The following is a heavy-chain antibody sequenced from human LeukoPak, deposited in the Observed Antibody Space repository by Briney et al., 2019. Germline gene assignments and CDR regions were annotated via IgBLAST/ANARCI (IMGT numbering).Heavy chain of an antibody. V-gene: IGHV1-18*01. CDR3: ARDRYSGSYYFVFPFDY. CDR2: ISAYNGNT. Sequence: ASVKVSCKASGYTFTSYGISWARQAPGQGLEWMGWISAYNGNTNYAQKLQGRVTMTTDTSTSTAYMELRSLRSDDTAVYYCARDRYSGSYYFVFPFDYWGQGTLVTVSS. D-gene: IGHD1-26*01. CDR1: GYTFTSYG. J-gene: IGHJ4*02.